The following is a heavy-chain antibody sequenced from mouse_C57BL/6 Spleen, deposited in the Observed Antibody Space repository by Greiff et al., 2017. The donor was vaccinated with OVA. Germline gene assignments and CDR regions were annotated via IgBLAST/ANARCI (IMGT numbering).Heavy chain of an antibody. CDR2: IGPETGGT. J-gene: IGHJ3*01. Sequence: QVQLKESGAELVRPGASVTLSCKASGYTFTDYEMHWVKQTPVHGLEWIGAIGPETGGTAYNQKFKGKAILTADKSSSTAYMELRSLTSEDSAVYYCTRRNYGSSWFAYWGQGTLVTVSA. CDR3: TRRNYGSSWFAY. CDR1: GYTFTDYE. V-gene: IGHV1-15*01. D-gene: IGHD1-1*01.